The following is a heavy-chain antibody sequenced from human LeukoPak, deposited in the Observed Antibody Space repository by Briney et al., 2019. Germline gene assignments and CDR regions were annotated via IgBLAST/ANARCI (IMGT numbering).Heavy chain of an antibody. J-gene: IGHJ3*02. CDR3: ATYYYGLFDI. V-gene: IGHV4-34*12. CDR2: IIHSGST. Sequence: PSETLSLTCAVYGGSFSGYYWSWIRQPPGKGLEWIGEIIHSGSTNYNPSLKSRVTISVDTSKNQFSLKLSSVTAADTAVYYCATYYYGLFDIWGQGTMVTVSS. CDR1: GGSFSGYY. D-gene: IGHD3-10*01.